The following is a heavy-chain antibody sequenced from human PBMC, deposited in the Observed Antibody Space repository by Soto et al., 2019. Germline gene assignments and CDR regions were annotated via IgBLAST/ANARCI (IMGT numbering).Heavy chain of an antibody. D-gene: IGHD4-17*01. J-gene: IGHJ4*02. CDR2: INPNSGGT. CDR1: GYTFTGYY. V-gene: IGHV1-2*04. CDR3: ARALGKLMATVTPFDF. Sequence: ASVKVSCKASGYTFTGYYMHWVRQAPGQGLEWMGWINPNSGGTNYAQKFQGWVTMTRDTSISTAYMELRRLRSDGTAVYYCARALGKLMATVTPFDFWGQGTLVTVSS.